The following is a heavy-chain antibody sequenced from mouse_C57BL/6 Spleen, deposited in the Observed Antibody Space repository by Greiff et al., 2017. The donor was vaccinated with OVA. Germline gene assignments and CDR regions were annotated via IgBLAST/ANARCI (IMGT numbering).Heavy chain of an antibody. CDR2: IHPNSGST. CDR1: GYTFTSYW. V-gene: IGHV1-64*01. D-gene: IGHD2-4*01. Sequence: QVQLQQPGAELVKPGASVKLSCKASGYTFTSYWMHWVKQRPGQGLEWIGMIHPNSGSTNYNEKFKSKATLTVDKSSSTAYMQLSSLTSEDSAVYYCARGAYYDYDRNYCDYWGQGTTLTVSS. CDR3: ARGAYYDYDRNYCDY. J-gene: IGHJ2*01.